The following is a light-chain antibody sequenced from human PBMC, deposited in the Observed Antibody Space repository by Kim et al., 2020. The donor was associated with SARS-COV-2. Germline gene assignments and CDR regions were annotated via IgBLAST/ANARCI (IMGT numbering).Light chain of an antibody. V-gene: IGLV3-19*02. J-gene: IGLJ3*02. CDR3: NSWDSSGNHWV. CDR2: GKN. Sequence: SSELTQDPAVSVALGQTVRITCQGDSLRSYYASWYQQKPGQAPVRVIYGKNNRPSGIPDRFSGSSSGNTASLTITGAQAEDEADYYCNSWDSSGNHWVSGGGTQLTVL. CDR1: SLRSYY.